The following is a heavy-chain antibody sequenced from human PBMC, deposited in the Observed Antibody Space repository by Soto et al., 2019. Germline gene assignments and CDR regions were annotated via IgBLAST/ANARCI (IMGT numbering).Heavy chain of an antibody. CDR1: GFTFSNAW. CDR2: IKSKTDGGTT. D-gene: IGHD3-16*02. J-gene: IGHJ4*02. Sequence: GGSLRLSCAASGFTFSNAWMSWVRQAPGKGLEWVGRIKSKTDGGTTDYAAPMKGRFTISRDDSKNTLYLQMNSLKTEDTAVYYCTTDLSSGNYYDYIWGSYRYTGHYWGQGTLVTVSS. CDR3: TTDLSSGNYYDYIWGSYRYTGHY. V-gene: IGHV3-15*01.